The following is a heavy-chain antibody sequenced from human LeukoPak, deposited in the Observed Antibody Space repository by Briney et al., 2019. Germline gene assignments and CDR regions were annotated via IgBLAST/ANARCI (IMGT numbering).Heavy chain of an antibody. CDR1: GFTFSSYA. J-gene: IGHJ4*02. V-gene: IGHV3-23*01. CDR2: ISGSGGST. Sequence: GGSLRLSCAASGFTFSSYAMSWVRQAPGKGLEWVSAISGSGGSTYYADSVKGRFTISRDNSKNTLYLQMSSLRAEDTAVYYCASRGYYYGSGSPSNFDYWGQGTLVTVSS. CDR3: ASRGYYYGSGSPSNFDY. D-gene: IGHD3-10*01.